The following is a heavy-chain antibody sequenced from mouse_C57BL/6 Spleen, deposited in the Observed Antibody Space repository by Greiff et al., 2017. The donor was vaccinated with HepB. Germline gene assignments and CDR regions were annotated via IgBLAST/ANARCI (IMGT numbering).Heavy chain of an antibody. CDR2: IDPSDSYT. CDR3: ARGSYYGSSYFDD. V-gene: IGHV1-69*01. Sequence: QVQLQQPGAELVMPGASVKLSCKASGYTFTSYWMHWVKQRPGQGLEWIGEIDPSDSYTNYNQKFKGKSTLTVDQSSSTAYMQLSSLTSEDSAVYYCARGSYYGSSYFDDWGQGTTLTVSS. D-gene: IGHD1-1*01. J-gene: IGHJ2*01. CDR1: GYTFTSYW.